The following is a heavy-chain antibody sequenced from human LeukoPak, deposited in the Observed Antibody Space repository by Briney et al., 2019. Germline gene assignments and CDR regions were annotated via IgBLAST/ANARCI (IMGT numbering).Heavy chain of an antibody. CDR1: GFALTRYN. CDR3: TREVYGGNQDAFDI. J-gene: IGHJ3*02. CDR2: IGPAGDT. Sequence: GGSLRLSCAASGFALTRYNMHWVRQTTGGGLEWVSTIGPAGDTYSPGSVRGRFTISREDTENSLCLQMNSLRAEDTAAYYCTREVYGGNQDAFDIWGQGTMVTVSS. D-gene: IGHD4-23*01. V-gene: IGHV3-13*01.